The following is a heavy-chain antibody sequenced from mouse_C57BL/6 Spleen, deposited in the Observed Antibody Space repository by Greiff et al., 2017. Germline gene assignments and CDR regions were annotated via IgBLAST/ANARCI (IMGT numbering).Heavy chain of an antibody. CDR3: ARGCTTVVATEYFDV. V-gene: IGHV1-85*01. CDR1: GYTFTSYD. Sequence: VQLQQSGPELVKPGASVTLSCKASGYTFTSYDINWVKQRPGQGLEWIGRIYPRDGSTKYNEKFKGKATLTVDTSSSTAYMELHSLASEDSAVYFCARGCTTVVATEYFDVWGQGTTLTVSS. J-gene: IGHJ2*01. CDR2: IYPRDGST. D-gene: IGHD1-1*01.